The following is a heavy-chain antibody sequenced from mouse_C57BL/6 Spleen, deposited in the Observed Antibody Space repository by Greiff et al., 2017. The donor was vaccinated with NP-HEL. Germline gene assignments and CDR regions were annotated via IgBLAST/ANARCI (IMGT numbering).Heavy chain of an antibody. CDR3: ARGGERAFDY. CDR1: GYTFTDYN. Sequence: VQLKQSGPELVKPGASVKMSCKASGYTFTDYNMHWVKQSHGKSLEWIGYINPNNGGTSYNQKFKGKATLTVNKSSSTAYMELRSLTSEDSAVYYCARGGERAFDYWGQGTTLTVSS. CDR2: INPNNGGT. J-gene: IGHJ2*01. V-gene: IGHV1-22*01. D-gene: IGHD3-1*01.